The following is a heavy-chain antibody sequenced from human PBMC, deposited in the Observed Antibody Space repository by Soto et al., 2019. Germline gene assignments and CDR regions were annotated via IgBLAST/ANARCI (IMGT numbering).Heavy chain of an antibody. CDR1: GGSISSYY. CDR3: TRGSLNPAAGTGNWFDP. Sequence: SETLSLTCTVSGGSISSYYWTWIRQPPGKGLEWIRYIYYSGSTNYNPSLKSRVTISVDTSKNQFSLKLSSVTAADTAVYYCTRGSLNPAAGTGNWFDPWGQGTLVTVSS. J-gene: IGHJ5*02. D-gene: IGHD6-13*01. CDR2: IYYSGST. V-gene: IGHV4-59*01.